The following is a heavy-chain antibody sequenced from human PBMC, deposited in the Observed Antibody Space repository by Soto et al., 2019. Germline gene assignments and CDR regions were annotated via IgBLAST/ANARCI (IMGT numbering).Heavy chain of an antibody. Sequence: GESLKISCKGFGYSFSSYWISWVRQMPGKGLEWMGRIDPSDAYTNYSPSFQGHVTISADKSISTAYLQWSSLKASDTAMYYCARHYLDMAYYYGMDVWGQGTTVTVSS. CDR1: GYSFSSYW. J-gene: IGHJ6*02. D-gene: IGHD3-9*01. CDR2: IDPSDAYT. CDR3: ARHYLDMAYYYGMDV. V-gene: IGHV5-10-1*01.